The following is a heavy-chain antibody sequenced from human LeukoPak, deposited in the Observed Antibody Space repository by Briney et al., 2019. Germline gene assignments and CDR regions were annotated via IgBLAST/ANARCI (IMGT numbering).Heavy chain of an antibody. D-gene: IGHD6-19*01. Sequence: SETLSLTCTVSGGSISSYYWSWIRQPPGKGLEWIGYIYYSGSTNYNPSLKSRVIISVDTSKNQFSLKLSSVTAADTAVYYCARDSSGWDYYYYGMDVWGQGTTVTVSS. V-gene: IGHV4-59*01. J-gene: IGHJ6*02. CDR1: GGSISSYY. CDR2: IYYSGST. CDR3: ARDSSGWDYYYYGMDV.